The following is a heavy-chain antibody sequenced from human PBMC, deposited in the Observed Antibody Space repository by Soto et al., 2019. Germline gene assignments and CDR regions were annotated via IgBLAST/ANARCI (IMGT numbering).Heavy chain of an antibody. Sequence: QVQLVESGGGVVQPGRSLRLSCVASGFTFRSYAMHWVRQAPGKGLEWVGVIWYDGSNKYYGDSVKGRFTISRDNSKNMLYLQMTSLSAEDTAVYFCARARSNWFDPWGQGTLVTVSS. CDR3: ARARSNWFDP. J-gene: IGHJ5*02. CDR1: GFTFRSYA. CDR2: IWYDGSNK. V-gene: IGHV3-33*01.